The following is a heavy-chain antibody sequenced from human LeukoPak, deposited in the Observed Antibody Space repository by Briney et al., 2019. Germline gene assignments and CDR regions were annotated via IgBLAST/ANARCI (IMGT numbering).Heavy chain of an antibody. CDR1: GFTFSSYG. V-gene: IGHV3-30*18. D-gene: IGHD5-18*01. CDR3: AKARYSFAFEYPDP. CDR2: ISNDGSKK. Sequence: GGSLRLSCAASGFTFSSYGMHWVRQAPGKGLDWVAVISNDGSKKYYADSVKGRFTISRDNSKNTLSLQVSSLRTEDTAVYYCAKARYSFAFEYPDPWGRGTLVTVSS. J-gene: IGHJ5*02.